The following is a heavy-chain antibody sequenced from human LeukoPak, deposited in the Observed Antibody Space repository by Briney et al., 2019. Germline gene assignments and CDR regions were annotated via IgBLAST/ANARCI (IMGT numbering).Heavy chain of an antibody. Sequence: GGSLRLSCEASGFTFSAYAMTWVRQAPGKGLEWVSSISSSSSYIYYADSVKGRFTISRDNAKNSLYLQMNSLRAEDTAVYYCARSPYYDSSEDGYWGQGTLVTVSS. J-gene: IGHJ4*02. CDR3: ARSPYYDSSEDGY. D-gene: IGHD3-22*01. CDR1: GFTFSAYA. CDR2: ISSSSSYI. V-gene: IGHV3-21*01.